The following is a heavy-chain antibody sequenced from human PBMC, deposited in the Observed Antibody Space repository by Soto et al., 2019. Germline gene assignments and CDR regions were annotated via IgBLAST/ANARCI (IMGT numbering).Heavy chain of an antibody. J-gene: IGHJ4*02. D-gene: IGHD1-1*01. V-gene: IGHV4-61*01. CDR2: ILHSGST. CDR1: GASVSRDPYY. Sequence: QVQLQESGPGLVKPSETLSLTCTVSGASVSRDPYYWNWIRQPPGKGLEYIGFILHSGSTNYNPSLNSRVTISQDTSKNRVSLKLTSVTAADTAIYYCAGGRDAYKSGYWGQGTLVTVSS. CDR3: AGGRDAYKSGY.